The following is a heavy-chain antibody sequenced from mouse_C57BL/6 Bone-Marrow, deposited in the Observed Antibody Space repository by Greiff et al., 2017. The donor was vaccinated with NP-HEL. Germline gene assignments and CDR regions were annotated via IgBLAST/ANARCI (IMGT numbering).Heavy chain of an antibody. CDR2: INPSSGYT. CDR3: AIITTVVVPFDY. CDR1: GYTFTSYW. V-gene: IGHV1-7*01. D-gene: IGHD1-1*01. Sequence: VQLHQSGAELAKPGASVKLSCKASGYTFTSYWMHWVKQRPGQGLEWIGYINPSSGYTKYNQKFKDKATLTADKSSSTAYMQLSSLTYEDSAVYYCAIITTVVVPFDYWGQGTTLTVSS. J-gene: IGHJ2*01.